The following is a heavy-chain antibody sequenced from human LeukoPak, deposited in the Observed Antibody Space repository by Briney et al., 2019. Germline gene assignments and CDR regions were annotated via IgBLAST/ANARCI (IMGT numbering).Heavy chain of an antibody. V-gene: IGHV3-30*04. Sequence: PGGSLRLSCEASGFIFGDYAIHWVRQPPGKGPEWVGIISYHGKDKFYADSVKGRFTISRDNSKNTMYLQMNSLRAEDTALYYCARVSEGSLWTGSYRGFYYYGMDVWGRGTTVTVSS. D-gene: IGHD3/OR15-3a*01. CDR3: ARVSEGSLWTGSYRGFYYYGMDV. CDR2: ISYHGKDK. CDR1: GFIFGDYA. J-gene: IGHJ6*02.